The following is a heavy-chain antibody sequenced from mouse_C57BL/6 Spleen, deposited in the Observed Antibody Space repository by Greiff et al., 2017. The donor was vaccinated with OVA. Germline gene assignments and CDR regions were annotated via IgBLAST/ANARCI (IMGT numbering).Heavy chain of an antibody. CDR1: GYTFTDYY. CDR2: INPNNGGT. J-gene: IGHJ3*01. V-gene: IGHV1-26*01. D-gene: IGHD1-1*02. CDR3: ARDYPLAY. Sequence: EVQLQQSGPELVKPGASVKISCKASGYTFTDYYMNWVQQSHGKSLEWIGDINPNNGGTSYNQKFKGKATLTVDKSSSTAYMELRSLTSEDSAVYYCARDYPLAYWGQGTLVTVSA.